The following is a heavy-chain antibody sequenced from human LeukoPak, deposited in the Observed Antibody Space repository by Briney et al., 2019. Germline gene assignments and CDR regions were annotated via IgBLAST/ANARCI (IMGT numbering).Heavy chain of an antibody. J-gene: IGHJ4*02. V-gene: IGHV3-48*01. D-gene: IGHD6-6*01. CDR2: ISSSRSAI. CDR1: GFTFSSYS. Sequence: GGSLRLSCAASGFTFSSYSMNWVRQAPGKGLEWVSYISSSRSAIFYADSVKGRFTISRDNAKSSLYLQMNSLRVEDTAVYYCARTIADRHWDFDYWGQGTQVTVSS. CDR3: ARTIADRHWDFDY.